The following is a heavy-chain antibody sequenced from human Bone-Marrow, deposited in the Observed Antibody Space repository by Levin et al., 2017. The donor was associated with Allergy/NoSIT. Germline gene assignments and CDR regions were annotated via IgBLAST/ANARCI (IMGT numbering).Heavy chain of an antibody. CDR3: AKDVDPFGGYYDSSGYHGYGYYYYGMDV. Sequence: GESLKISCAASGFTFSSYGMHWVRQAPGKGLEWVAVISYDGSNKYYADSVKGRFTISRDNSKNTLYLQMNSLRAEDTAVYYCAKDVDPFGGYYDSSGYHGYGYYYYGMDVWGQGTTVTVSS. V-gene: IGHV3-30*18. D-gene: IGHD3-22*01. CDR2: ISYDGSNK. CDR1: GFTFSSYG. J-gene: IGHJ6*02.